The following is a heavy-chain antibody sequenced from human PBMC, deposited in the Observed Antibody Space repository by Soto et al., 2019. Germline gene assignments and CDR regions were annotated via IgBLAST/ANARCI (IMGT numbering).Heavy chain of an antibody. D-gene: IGHD6-19*01. V-gene: IGHV4-30-2*01. CDR3: ARAGGLGAVAVDY. CDR2: IYHSGST. J-gene: IGHJ4*02. CDR1: GGSISSGGYS. Sequence: QLQLQESGSGLVKPSQTLSLTCAVSGGSISSGGYSWSWIRQPPGKGLEWIGYIYHSGSTYYNPSLKSRVTISVDRAKNQFALKLSSVTAADTAVYYCARAGGLGAVAVDYWGQGTLVTVSS.